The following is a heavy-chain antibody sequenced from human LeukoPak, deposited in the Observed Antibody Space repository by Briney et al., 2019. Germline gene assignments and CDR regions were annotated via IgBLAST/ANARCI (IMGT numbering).Heavy chain of an antibody. CDR3: AREVPGYYGSGTYHIVGTYFDY. D-gene: IGHD3-10*01. CDR2: IYYSGIT. V-gene: IGHV4-59*01. Sequence: SETLSLTCTVSGDSISNYYWSWIRQPPGKGLEWIGYIYYSGITNYNPSLKSRVTISVDTSKNQFSLKLSSVTAADMAVYYCAREVPGYYGSGTYHIVGTYFDYWGQGTLVTVSS. CDR1: GDSISNYY. J-gene: IGHJ4*02.